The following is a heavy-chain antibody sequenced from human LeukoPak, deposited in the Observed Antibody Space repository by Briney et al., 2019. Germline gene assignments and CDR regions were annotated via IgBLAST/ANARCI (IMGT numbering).Heavy chain of an antibody. V-gene: IGHV3-30*04. D-gene: IGHD3-10*01. J-gene: IGHJ3*02. CDR3: ARGTGYGSGSQHAFDI. CDR1: GFTFSSYA. Sequence: PGGSLRLSCAASGFTFSSYAMHWVRQAPGKGLEWVAVISYDGSNKYYADSVKGRFTISRDNSKNTLYLQINSLRAEDTAVYYCARGTGYGSGSQHAFDIWGQGTMVTVSS. CDR2: ISYDGSNK.